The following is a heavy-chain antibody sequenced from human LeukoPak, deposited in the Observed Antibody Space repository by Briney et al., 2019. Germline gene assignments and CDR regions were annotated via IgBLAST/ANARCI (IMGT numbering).Heavy chain of an antibody. Sequence: ASVKVSCKASGGTFSSYAISWVRQAPGQGLEWMGGIIPIFGTANYAQKFQGRVTITTDESTGTAYMELSSLRSEDTAVYYCARRVVGATTGFDYWGQGTLVTVSS. CDR2: IIPIFGTA. CDR1: GGTFSSYA. J-gene: IGHJ4*02. CDR3: ARRVVGATTGFDY. D-gene: IGHD1-26*01. V-gene: IGHV1-69*05.